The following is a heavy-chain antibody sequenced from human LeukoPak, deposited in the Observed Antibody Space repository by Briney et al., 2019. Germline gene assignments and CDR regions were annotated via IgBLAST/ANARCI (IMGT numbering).Heavy chain of an antibody. Sequence: GRSLRLSCAASGFDFSMSWMHWVRQAPGKGLVWVSVIKSDGSGTTYADSVKGRFTISRDNAKNTVYLQMNSLRDEDTAVYYCAKDYYGSLEYWGQGILVTVSS. CDR2: IKSDGSGT. D-gene: IGHD3-10*01. CDR1: GFDFSMSW. CDR3: AKDYYGSLEY. J-gene: IGHJ4*02. V-gene: IGHV3-74*03.